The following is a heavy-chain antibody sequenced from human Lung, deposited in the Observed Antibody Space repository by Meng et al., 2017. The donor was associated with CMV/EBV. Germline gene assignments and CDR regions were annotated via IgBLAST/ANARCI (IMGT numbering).Heavy chain of an antibody. V-gene: IGHV1-69*05. CDR1: GGTFSSYA. CDR3: ARAVDYYYYYGMDV. CDR2: IIPIFGTA. Sequence: SXXVSXKASGGTFSSYAISWVRQAPGQGLEWMGGIIPIFGTANYAQKFQGRVTITTDESTSTAYMELSSLRSEDTAVYYCARAVDYYYYYGMDVWRQGTTVTVSS. J-gene: IGHJ6*02.